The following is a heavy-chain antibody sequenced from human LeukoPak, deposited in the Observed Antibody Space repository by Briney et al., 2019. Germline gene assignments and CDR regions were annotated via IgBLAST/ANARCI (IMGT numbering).Heavy chain of an antibody. J-gene: IGHJ4*02. V-gene: IGHV4-34*01. D-gene: IGHD1-26*01. Sequence: SETLSLTCAVYGGSFSGYYWSWIRQPPGKGLEWIGEINHSGSTNFNPSLKSRVTISVDTSKNQFSLKLSSVTAADTAVYYCARTVAEWELLTPWDYWGQGTLVTVSS. CDR1: GGSFSGYY. CDR2: INHSGST. CDR3: ARTVAEWELLTPWDY.